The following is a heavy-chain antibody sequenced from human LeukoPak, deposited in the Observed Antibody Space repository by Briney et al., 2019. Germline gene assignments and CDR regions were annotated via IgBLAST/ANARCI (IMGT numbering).Heavy chain of an antibody. CDR1: GFTFSAYA. CDR3: AKTAPYWDLDY. Sequence: GGSLRLSCAASGFTFSAYAMHWVRQAPGKGPEWVAVIWYDGENKYYADSVQGRFIVSRDNSKNTLYLQMDSLRAADTAVYFCAKTAPYWDLDYWGQGTLVTVSS. J-gene: IGHJ4*02. CDR2: IWYDGENK. V-gene: IGHV3-33*06. D-gene: IGHD2-8*02.